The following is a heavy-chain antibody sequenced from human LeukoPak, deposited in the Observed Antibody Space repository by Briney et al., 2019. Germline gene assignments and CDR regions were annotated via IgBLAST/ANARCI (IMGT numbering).Heavy chain of an antibody. D-gene: IGHD3-16*02. Sequence: ASVKVSCKASGYTFTSYGISWVRQAPGQGLEWMGWISAYNGNTNYTQKLQGRVTMTTDTSTSTAYMEMRRLRSDDTAVYYCARARLGELSDDYWGQGTLVTVSS. CDR3: ARARLGELSDDY. CDR2: ISAYNGNT. J-gene: IGHJ4*02. CDR1: GYTFTSYG. V-gene: IGHV1-18*01.